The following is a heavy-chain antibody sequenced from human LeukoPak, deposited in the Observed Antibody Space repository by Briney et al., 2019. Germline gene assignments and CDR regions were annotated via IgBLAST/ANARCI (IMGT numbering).Heavy chain of an antibody. Sequence: ASVKVSCKASGYTFIGYYMHWVRQAPGQGLEWMGWIDPNNGGTDYEQKFQGRVTMTRDTSISTAYMELSRLRSDDTAVYYCAREGSDSSGWTEKYNWFDPWGQGTLVTVSS. V-gene: IGHV1-2*02. CDR2: IDPNNGGT. J-gene: IGHJ5*02. CDR1: GYTFIGYY. D-gene: IGHD6-19*01. CDR3: AREGSDSSGWTEKYNWFDP.